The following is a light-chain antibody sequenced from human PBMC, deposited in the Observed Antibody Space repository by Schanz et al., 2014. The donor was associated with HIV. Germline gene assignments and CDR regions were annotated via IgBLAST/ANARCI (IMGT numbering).Light chain of an antibody. Sequence: DIQMAQSPSTLSASVGDRVTLTCRASQSISNWLAWYQQKPGKAPRLLIYKASSLESGVPSRFSGSGSGTEFTLTISSLQPADFATYYCQQYYSSSWTFGQGTNVEVK. J-gene: IGKJ1*01. CDR2: KAS. CDR1: QSISNW. CDR3: QQYYSSSWT. V-gene: IGKV1-5*03.